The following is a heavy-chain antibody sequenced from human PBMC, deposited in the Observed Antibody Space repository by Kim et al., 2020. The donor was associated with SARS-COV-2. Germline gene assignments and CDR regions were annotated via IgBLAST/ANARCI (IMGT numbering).Heavy chain of an antibody. Sequence: ADSVKGRLTIFRDNSKISLYPRMNSLRTEDTALYYCAKDGRWRSGRFDYWGQGTLVTVSS. V-gene: IGHV3-43*01. D-gene: IGHD1-26*01. CDR3: AKDGRWRSGRFDY. J-gene: IGHJ4*02.